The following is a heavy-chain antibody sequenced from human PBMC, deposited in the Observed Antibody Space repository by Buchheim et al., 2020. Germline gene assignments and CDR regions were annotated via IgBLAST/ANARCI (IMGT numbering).Heavy chain of an antibody. CDR3: ARGYYDSSGYYPSFDY. Sequence: QVQLQESGPGLVKASQTLSLTCTVSGGSISSGSYYWSWIRQPAGKGLEWIGRIYTSGSTNYNPSLKSRVTISVDTSKNQFSLKLSSVTAADTAVYYCARGYYDSSGYYPSFDYWGQGTL. J-gene: IGHJ4*02. CDR2: IYTSGST. CDR1: GGSISSGSYY. V-gene: IGHV4-61*02. D-gene: IGHD3-22*01.